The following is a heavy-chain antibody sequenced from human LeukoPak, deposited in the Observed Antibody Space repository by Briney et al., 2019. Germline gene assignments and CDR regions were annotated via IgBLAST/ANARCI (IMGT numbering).Heavy chain of an antibody. CDR3: ARAGTPMVFDF. CDR1: GYTFTGKF. D-gene: IGHD3-10*01. V-gene: IGHV1-2*02. CDR2: INPKSGDT. Sequence: ASVKVSCKASGYTFTGKFMHWVRQAPGQGLEWMGWINPKSGDTNYAQKFQGRVTMTRDTSINTVYMELNSLRPDDTAIYYCARAGTPMVFDFWGQGTPVTVSS. J-gene: IGHJ5*01.